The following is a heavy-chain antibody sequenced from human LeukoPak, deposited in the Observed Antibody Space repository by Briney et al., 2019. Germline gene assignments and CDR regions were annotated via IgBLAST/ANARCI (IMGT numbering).Heavy chain of an antibody. CDR2: IRSKANSYAT. Sequence: GGSLRLSCAASGFTFSGSAMHWVRQASGKGLEWVVRIRSKANSYATAYAASVKGRFTISRDDSKNTAYLQMNSLKTEDTAVYYCTTASGSTVTTNFDYWGQGTLVTVSS. V-gene: IGHV3-73*01. CDR3: TTASGSTVTTNFDY. D-gene: IGHD4-17*01. J-gene: IGHJ4*02. CDR1: GFTFSGSA.